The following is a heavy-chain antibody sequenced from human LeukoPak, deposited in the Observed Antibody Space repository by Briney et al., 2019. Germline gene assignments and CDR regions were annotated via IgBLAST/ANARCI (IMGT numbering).Heavy chain of an antibody. Sequence: GGSLTLSCAASGFTVGSYSMRWVRQAPGEGLEWGSTVSNTGGGTYYADSVRGRFTISIDNSKNTLYLQINSLRAEDAAVYYGAKVTAGVFDYWGQGTPVTVSS. V-gene: IGHV3-23*01. CDR1: GFTVGSYS. CDR3: AKVTAGVFDY. J-gene: IGHJ4*02. CDR2: VSNTGGGT. D-gene: IGHD2-21*02.